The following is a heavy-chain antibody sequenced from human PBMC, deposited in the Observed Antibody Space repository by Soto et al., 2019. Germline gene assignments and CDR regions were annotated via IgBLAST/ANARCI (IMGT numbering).Heavy chain of an antibody. CDR2: ISGSSDKT. CDR3: ARLPKGSLVTX. J-gene: IGHJ4*02. Sequence: PGGSLRLSCAASGFTFSNFEMHWVRQAPGEGLQGVSYISGSSDKTYYAQSVKGRFTVSRDNAKNALFLELNSLRDDDTATYYCARLPKGSLVTXWGQVTRFTVSX. V-gene: IGHV3-48*02. D-gene: IGHD2-21*02. CDR1: GFTFSNFE.